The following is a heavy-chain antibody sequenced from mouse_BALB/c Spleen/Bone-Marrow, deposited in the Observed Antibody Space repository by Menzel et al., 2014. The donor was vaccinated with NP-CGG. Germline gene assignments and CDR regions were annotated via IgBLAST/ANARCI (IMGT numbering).Heavy chain of an antibody. CDR1: GYTFTNFW. Sequence: DLIKPGASVKLSCKASGYTFTNFWINWIKQRPGQGLEWIGRIAPGTGTTCYNEMFKGKATLTVDTSSSTAYIQLSSLSSEDSAVYSCARYDYVMDYWGQGTSVTVSS. V-gene: IGHV1S41*01. J-gene: IGHJ4*01. CDR2: IAPGTGTT. D-gene: IGHD2-3*01. CDR3: ARYDYVMDY.